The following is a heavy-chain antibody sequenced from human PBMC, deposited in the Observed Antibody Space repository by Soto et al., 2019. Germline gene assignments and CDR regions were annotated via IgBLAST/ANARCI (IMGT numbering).Heavy chain of an antibody. J-gene: IGHJ6*02. V-gene: IGHV5-51*01. Sequence: GESLKISCKGSGYSFTSYWISWVRQMPGKGLEWMGIIYPGDSKTIYSPSLQGQVTISADTSISTAYLQWTSLKASDTAMYYCARSRRGAYSSGWYSPSGYYNYGIDVWGQGTKVTVSS. D-gene: IGHD6-19*01. CDR2: IYPGDSKT. CDR3: ARSRRGAYSSGWYSPSGYYNYGIDV. CDR1: GYSFTSYW.